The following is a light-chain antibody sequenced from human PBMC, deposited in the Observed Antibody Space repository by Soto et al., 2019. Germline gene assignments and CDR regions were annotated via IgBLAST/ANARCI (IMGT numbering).Light chain of an antibody. V-gene: IGLV2-23*01. J-gene: IGLJ3*02. CDR3: CSYAGSRV. Sequence: QSALTQPASVSGSPGQSITISCTGTSSDVGSYNLVSWYQQHPGKAPKLMIYEGSKRPSGVSNRFSGSKSGNTASLTISGLQAEDEADYYCCSYAGSRVFRGGTKVTVL. CDR1: SSDVGSYNL. CDR2: EGS.